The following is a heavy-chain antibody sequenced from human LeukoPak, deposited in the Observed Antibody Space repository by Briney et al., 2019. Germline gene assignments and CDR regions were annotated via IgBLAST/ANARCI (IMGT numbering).Heavy chain of an antibody. Sequence: SETLSLTCAVYGGSFSGYYWSWIRQPPGEGLEWIGEINHSGSTNYNPSLKSRVTISVDTSKNQFSLKLSSVTAADTAVYYCARSLHHDCGDHRFDYWGQGTLDTVSS. V-gene: IGHV4-34*01. J-gene: IGHJ4*02. CDR1: GGSFSGYY. CDR2: INHSGST. CDR3: ARSLHHDCGDHRFDY. D-gene: IGHD4-17*01.